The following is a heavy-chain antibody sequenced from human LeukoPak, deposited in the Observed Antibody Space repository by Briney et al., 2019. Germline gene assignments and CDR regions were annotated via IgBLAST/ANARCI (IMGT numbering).Heavy chain of an antibody. CDR1: GGSISSYY. Sequence: PSETLSLTCTVSGGSISSYYWSWIRQPPGKGLEWIGYIYYSGSTNYNPSLKSRVTISVDTSKNQFSLKLSSVTAADTAVYYCARANPYYYDSSGYHFDYWGQGTLVTVSS. V-gene: IGHV4-59*01. CDR3: ARANPYYYDSSGYHFDY. CDR2: IYYSGST. D-gene: IGHD3-22*01. J-gene: IGHJ4*02.